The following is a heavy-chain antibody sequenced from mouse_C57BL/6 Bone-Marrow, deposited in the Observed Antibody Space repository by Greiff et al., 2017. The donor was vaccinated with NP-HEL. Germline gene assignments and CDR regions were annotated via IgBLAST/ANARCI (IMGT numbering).Heavy chain of an antibody. CDR1: GYTFTSYW. J-gene: IGHJ3*01. D-gene: IGHD1-1*01. V-gene: IGHV1-59*01. CDR2: IDPSDSYT. Sequence: QVQLQQSGAELVRPGTSVKLSCKASGYTFTSYWMHWVKQRPGQGLEWIGVIDPSDSYTNYNQKFKGKATLTVNTSSSTAYMQLSSLTSEDSAVYYCARDYYGSSYPYWGQGTLVTVSA. CDR3: ARDYYGSSYPY.